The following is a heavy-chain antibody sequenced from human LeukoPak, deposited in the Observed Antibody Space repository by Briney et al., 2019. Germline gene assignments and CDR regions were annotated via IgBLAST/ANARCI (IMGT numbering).Heavy chain of an antibody. Sequence: GGFLGFSCVVYGLVFGEAWMSWVSKAAGKGLEWVGRIKSKTNGGTTDYAAPVKGRFSISRDDSKNTLFLQMYSLRTEDTGVYYCSTMSPLFGVFIPDYWGQGTLVSVSP. CDR1: GLVFGEAW. J-gene: IGHJ4*02. CDR2: IKSKTNGGTT. D-gene: IGHD3-3*01. V-gene: IGHV3-15*01. CDR3: STMSPLFGVFIPDY.